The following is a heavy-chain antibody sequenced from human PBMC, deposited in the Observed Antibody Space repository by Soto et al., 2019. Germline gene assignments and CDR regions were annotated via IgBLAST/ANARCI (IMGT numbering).Heavy chain of an antibody. J-gene: IGHJ4*02. V-gene: IGHV4-31*01. Sequence: QVPLQESGPGLVKPSQTLSLTCTVSGGSISSEGYYWSWFRQLPGKGLEWIGDIYYSGTTYHNPSLRITLTISGDASKNQFSLKLSSVTDADTALYYCARGRGYSYGPYYFDYWGQGTLVTVSS. D-gene: IGHD5-18*01. CDR3: ARGRGYSYGPYYFDY. CDR2: IYYSGTT. CDR1: GGSISSEGYY.